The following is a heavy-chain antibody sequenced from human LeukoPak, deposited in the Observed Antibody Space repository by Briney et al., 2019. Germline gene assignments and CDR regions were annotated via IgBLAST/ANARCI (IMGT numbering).Heavy chain of an antibody. D-gene: IGHD3-22*01. CDR3: ATYDSSGYYPLY. CDR1: GYTFTSYD. J-gene: IGHJ4*02. Sequence: ASVKVSCKASGYTFTSYDINWVRQATGQGLEWMGWMNPISGNTGHAQKFQGRVTITADESTSTAYMELSSLRSEDTAVYYCATYDSSGYYPLYWGQGTLVTVSS. V-gene: IGHV1-8*01. CDR2: MNPISGNT.